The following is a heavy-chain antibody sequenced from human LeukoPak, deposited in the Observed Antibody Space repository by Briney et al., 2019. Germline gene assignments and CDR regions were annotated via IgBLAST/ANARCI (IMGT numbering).Heavy chain of an antibody. J-gene: IGHJ6*02. V-gene: IGHV4-59*12. CDR1: GGSISSYY. D-gene: IGHD1-20*01. CDR2: IYYSGST. CDR3: AREITGTFMDV. Sequence: SETLSLTCTVSGGSISSYYWSWIRQPPGKGLEWIGYIYYSGSTNYNPSLKSRVTISVDTSKNQFSLKLSSVTAADTAVYYCAREITGTFMDVWGQGTTVTVSS.